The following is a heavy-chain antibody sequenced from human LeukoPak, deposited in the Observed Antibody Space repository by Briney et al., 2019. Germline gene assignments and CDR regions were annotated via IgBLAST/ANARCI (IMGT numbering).Heavy chain of an antibody. CDR1: GDSGGNSAYY. V-gene: IGHV4-61*08. Sequence: SETLSLTCTVSGDSGGNSAYYWSWIRQPPGKGLEWIGYIYTSGSPNYNPSLKSRVTISVDTSKNQFSLKLSSVTAADTAVYYCARHVSGDYAWFDPWGQGTLVTVSS. D-gene: IGHD4-17*01. J-gene: IGHJ5*02. CDR3: ARHVSGDYAWFDP. CDR2: IYTSGSP.